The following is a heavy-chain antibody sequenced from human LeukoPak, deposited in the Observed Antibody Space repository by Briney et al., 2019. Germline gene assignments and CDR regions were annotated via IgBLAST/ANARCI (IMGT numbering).Heavy chain of an antibody. CDR3: ARDTIPTRLSPYGMDV. Sequence: GGSLRLSCAASGFTFSSYWMSWVRQAPGKGLEWVANIKQDGSEKYYVDSVKGRFTIPRDNAKNSLYLQMNSLRAEDTAVYYCARDTIPTRLSPYGMDVWGQGTTVTVSS. D-gene: IGHD5-24*01. J-gene: IGHJ6*02. CDR2: IKQDGSEK. V-gene: IGHV3-7*01. CDR1: GFTFSSYW.